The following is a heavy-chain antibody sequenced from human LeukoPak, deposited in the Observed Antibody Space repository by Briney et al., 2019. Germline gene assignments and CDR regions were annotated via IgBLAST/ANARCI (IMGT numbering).Heavy chain of an antibody. Sequence: TSSETLSLTCTVYGGSFSGYYWSWIRQPPGKGLEWIGEINHSGSTNYNPSLKSRVTISVDTSKNQFSLKLSSVTAADTAVYYCTRLKTYYDILTGYRPTSYYFDYWGQGTLVTVSS. D-gene: IGHD3-9*01. V-gene: IGHV4-34*01. J-gene: IGHJ4*02. CDR1: GGSFSGYY. CDR2: INHSGST. CDR3: TRLKTYYDILTGYRPTSYYFDY.